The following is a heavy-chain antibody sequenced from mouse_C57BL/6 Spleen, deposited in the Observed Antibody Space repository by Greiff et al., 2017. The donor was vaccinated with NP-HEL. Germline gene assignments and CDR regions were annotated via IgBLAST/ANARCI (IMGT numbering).Heavy chain of an antibody. CDR2: IFPGSGST. J-gene: IGHJ2*01. V-gene: IGHV1-75*01. Sequence: QVQLQQSGPELVKPGASVKISCKASGYTFTDYYINWVKQRPGQGLEWIGWIFPGSGSTYYNEKFKGKATLTVDKSSSTAYMLLSSLTSEDSAVYFCAKEGTTVVATGDFDYWGQGTTLTVSS. D-gene: IGHD1-1*01. CDR3: AKEGTTVVATGDFDY. CDR1: GYTFTDYY.